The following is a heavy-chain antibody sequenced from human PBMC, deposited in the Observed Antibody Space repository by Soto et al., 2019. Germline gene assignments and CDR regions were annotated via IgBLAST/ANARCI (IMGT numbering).Heavy chain of an antibody. CDR3: ARGHWDSSGYYFDY. CDR1: GGTFSIYA. D-gene: IGHD3-22*01. CDR2: IIPIFGTA. V-gene: IGHV1-69*13. Sequence: SVNVSCKASGGTFSIYAISWVRQAPGQGLEWMGGIIPIFGTANYAQKFQGRVTITADESTSTAYMELSSLRSEDTAVYYCARGHWDSSGYYFDYCGQGTMVTV. J-gene: IGHJ4*02.